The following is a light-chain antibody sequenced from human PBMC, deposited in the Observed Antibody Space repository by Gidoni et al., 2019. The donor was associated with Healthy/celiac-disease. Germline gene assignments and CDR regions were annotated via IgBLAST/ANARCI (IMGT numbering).Light chain of an antibody. Sequence: DIQVTQSPSSLPAPVGDRVTLTCRASQSISSYLNWYQQKLGKAPKLLTYAASSLQSGVPSRFSGSGSGTDFTLTISSLQPEDFATYYCRQSYSTPTFGQGTKVEIK. V-gene: IGKV1-39*01. CDR2: AAS. CDR1: QSISSY. J-gene: IGKJ1*01. CDR3: RQSYSTPT.